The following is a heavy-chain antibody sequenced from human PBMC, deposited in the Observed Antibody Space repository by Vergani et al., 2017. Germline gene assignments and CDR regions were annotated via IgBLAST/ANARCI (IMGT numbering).Heavy chain of an antibody. CDR2: LSASDRRT. CDR3: AKVGRSEVAGTFGAFDI. Sequence: EVQLLESGGDLVQPGGPLSLSCAASGFTFTMHAMSWVRQAPGKGLEWVSTLSASDRRTHYADSVKGRFTISRDNSKNTLFLHMNSLRPEDTAVYYCAKVGRSEVAGTFGAFDIWGRGAMVTVSS. V-gene: IGHV3-23*01. D-gene: IGHD6-19*01. CDR1: GFTFTMHA. J-gene: IGHJ3*02.